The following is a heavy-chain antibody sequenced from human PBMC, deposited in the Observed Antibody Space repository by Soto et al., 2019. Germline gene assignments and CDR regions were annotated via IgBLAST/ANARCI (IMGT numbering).Heavy chain of an antibody. CDR1: GFTFRTFT. CDR3: AKDRDPDGIWTFDS. D-gene: IGHD3-9*01. CDR2: IIGGDGDK. Sequence: EVQLLEHGGQLVQPGESLRLSCAASGFTFRTFTMNWVRQAPGKGLEWVSGIIGGDGDKFYSDSVKGRFTISRDNSKDMLFLQMSSLRVDDTAVYYCAKDRDPDGIWTFDSWGQGTLDTVSS. V-gene: IGHV3-23*01. J-gene: IGHJ5*01.